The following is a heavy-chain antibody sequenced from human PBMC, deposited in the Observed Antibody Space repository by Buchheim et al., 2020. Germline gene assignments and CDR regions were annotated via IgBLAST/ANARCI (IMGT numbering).Heavy chain of an antibody. CDR1: GGSISSSSYY. J-gene: IGHJ4*02. D-gene: IGHD3-9*01. CDR3: ARLTPYYDILAGYYNFNYFDY. CDR2: IYYSGST. V-gene: IGHV4-39*07. Sequence: QLQLQGSGPGLVKPSETLSLTCTVSGGSISSSSYYWAWIRQPSGKGLEWIGSIYYSGSTYYNASLKSRVTILVGTSKNQFSLRLSSVTAADTAVYYCARLTPYYDILAGYYNFNYFDYWGQGTL.